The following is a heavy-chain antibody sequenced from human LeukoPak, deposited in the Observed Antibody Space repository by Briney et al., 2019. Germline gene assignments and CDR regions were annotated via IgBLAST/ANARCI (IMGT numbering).Heavy chain of an antibody. Sequence: PGGSLRLSCVASGFSFSGSAMHWVRQASGKGLEWVGRIRSKANNYATLYAASVKGRFIISRDDSKNTMYLQMNSLKTEDTAVYYCTTIDSVPSNFDYWGQGTLVTVSS. J-gene: IGHJ4*02. CDR3: TTIDSVPSNFDY. V-gene: IGHV3-73*01. CDR1: GFSFSGSA. D-gene: IGHD3-9*01. CDR2: IRSKANNYAT.